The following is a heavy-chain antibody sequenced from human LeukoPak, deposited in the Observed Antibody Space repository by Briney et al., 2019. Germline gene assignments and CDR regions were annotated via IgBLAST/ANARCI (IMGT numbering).Heavy chain of an antibody. CDR1: GFTFGNAW. J-gene: IGHJ6*02. CDR3: TTGPFDYYGSASYLANGMDV. D-gene: IGHD3-10*01. CDR2: IKSKTDGGTT. Sequence: PGGSLRLSCAASGFTFGNAWMSWVRQAPGKGLEWVGRIKSKTDGGTTDYTAPVKGRFTISRDDSKNTLYLQMISLKTEDTAVYYCTTGPFDYYGSASYLANGMDVWGQGTTVTVSS. V-gene: IGHV3-15*01.